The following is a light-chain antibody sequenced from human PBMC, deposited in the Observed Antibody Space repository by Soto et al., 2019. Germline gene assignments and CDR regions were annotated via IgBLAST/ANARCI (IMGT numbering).Light chain of an antibody. J-gene: IGLJ1*01. CDR3: SSYAGSNNFV. Sequence: QPVLTQPPSASGSPGQSVTISYTGTSSDVGGYNYVSWYQQHPGKAPKLMIYEVSKRPSGVPDRFSGSKSGNTASLTVSGLQAEDEADYYCSSYAGSNNFVFGTG. V-gene: IGLV2-8*01. CDR2: EVS. CDR1: SSDVGGYNY.